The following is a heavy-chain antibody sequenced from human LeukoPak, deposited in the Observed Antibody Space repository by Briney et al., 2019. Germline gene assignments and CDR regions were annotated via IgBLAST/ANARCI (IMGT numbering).Heavy chain of an antibody. CDR1: GYTFTSYD. CDR3: ARASVAVAGTRYFDL. CDR2: MNPNSGNT. D-gene: IGHD6-19*01. J-gene: IGHJ2*01. Sequence: ASVKVSCKASGYTFTSYDINWVRRATGQGLEWMGWMNPNSGNTGYAQKFQGRVTMTRNTSISTAYMELSSLRSEDTAVYYCARASVAVAGTRYFDLWGRGTLVTVSS. V-gene: IGHV1-8*01.